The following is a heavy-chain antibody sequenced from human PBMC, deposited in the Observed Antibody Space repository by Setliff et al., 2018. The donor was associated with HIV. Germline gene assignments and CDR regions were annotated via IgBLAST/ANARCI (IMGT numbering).Heavy chain of an antibody. D-gene: IGHD4-17*01. CDR2: IYTSGST. CDR3: ARIHDYGGIDI. J-gene: IGHJ3*02. V-gene: IGHV4-4*07. Sequence: PSETLSLTCSVSGGSISGHYWSWIRQPPGKGLEWIGRIYTSGSTNYNPSLKSRVTMSVDTSKNQFSLKLSSVTAADTAVYYCARIHDYGGIDIWGQGTMVTVSS. CDR1: GGSISGHY.